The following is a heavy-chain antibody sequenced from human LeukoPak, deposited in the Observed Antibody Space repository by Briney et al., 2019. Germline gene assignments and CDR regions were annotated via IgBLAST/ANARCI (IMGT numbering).Heavy chain of an antibody. CDR1: GFTFSSYW. CDR2: INSDGSST. D-gene: IGHD4-11*01. Sequence: QPGGSLRLSCAASGFTFSSYWMHWVRQAPGKGLVWVSRINSDGSSTSYADSVKGRFTISRDNAKNTLYLQMNSLRAEDTAVYYCAREAVALQYGFDPWGQGTLVTVSS. CDR3: AREAVALQYGFDP. J-gene: IGHJ5*02. V-gene: IGHV3-74*01.